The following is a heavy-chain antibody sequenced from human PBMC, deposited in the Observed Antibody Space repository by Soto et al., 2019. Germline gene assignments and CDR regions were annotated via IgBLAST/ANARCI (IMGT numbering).Heavy chain of an antibody. CDR3: ARHYNTGAFFDY. V-gene: IGHV4-39*01. Sequence: QLQLQESGPGLVKSSETLSLTCTVSGGSISSSHYWGWIRQPPGKGLEWIGSVFYSGRPYYGPSFKSRIAISVDTSKNQFSLRVRSVTATDTAVYFCARHYNTGAFFDYWGQGNLVTVSS. CDR2: VFYSGRP. J-gene: IGHJ4*02. CDR1: GGSISSSHY. D-gene: IGHD1-20*01.